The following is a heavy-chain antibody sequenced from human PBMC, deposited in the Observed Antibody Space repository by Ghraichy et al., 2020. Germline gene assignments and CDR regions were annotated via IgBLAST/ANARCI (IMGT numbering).Heavy chain of an antibody. V-gene: IGHV3-7*01. CDR3: ARSPTWSASARYGLYV. CDR2: VKPDGGEK. Sequence: SCAASGFMFSSYWVTWVRQAPGKGLEWVANVKPDGGEKNYVGSVKGRFTISRDNAKNSLFLQMNSLRAEDTAVYYCARSPTWSASARYGLYVWGQGTTVTVSS. J-gene: IGHJ6*02. CDR1: GFMFSSYW. D-gene: IGHD3-3*01.